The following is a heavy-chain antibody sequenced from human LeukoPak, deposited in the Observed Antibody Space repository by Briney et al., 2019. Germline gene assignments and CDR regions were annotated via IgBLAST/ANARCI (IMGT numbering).Heavy chain of an antibody. J-gene: IGHJ4*02. CDR3: ARDGMALFLFDY. CDR1: GFTFSDYY. Sequence: GGSLRLSCAASGFTFSDYYMRWIRQAPGKGLEGVSYISSSGSTIYYAGSVKGRITISRDNAKNSLYLQMNSLRAEDTAVYYCARDGMALFLFDYWGQGTLVTVAS. CDR2: ISSSGSTI. D-gene: IGHD2-21*01. V-gene: IGHV3-11*01.